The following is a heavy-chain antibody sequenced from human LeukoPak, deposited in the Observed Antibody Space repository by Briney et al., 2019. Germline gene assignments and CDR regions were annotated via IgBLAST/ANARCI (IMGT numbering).Heavy chain of an antibody. CDR1: GITLSNYG. D-gene: IGHD3-10*01. V-gene: IGHV3-23*01. CDR3: ARRGVVIRVFLVGFHKEAYYFDS. CDR2: ISDSGGRT. J-gene: IGHJ4*02. Sequence: GGSLRLSCAVSGITLSNYGMSWVRQAPGKGLEWVAGISDSGGRTNYADSVKGRFTISRDNPKNTLYLQMNSLRAEDTAVYFCARRGVVIRVFLVGFHKEAYYFDSWGQGALVTVSS.